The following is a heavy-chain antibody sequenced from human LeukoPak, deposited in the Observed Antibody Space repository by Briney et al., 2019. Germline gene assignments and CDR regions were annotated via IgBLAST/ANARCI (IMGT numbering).Heavy chain of an antibody. CDR3: AKDQDADYGQFDY. CDR2: ISGSGGST. Sequence: GGSLRLSCAASGFTVSSNYMSWVRQAPGKGLERVSAISGSGGSTYYADSVKGRFTISRDNSKNTLYLQMNSLRAEDTAVYYCAKDQDADYGQFDYWGQGTLVTVSS. J-gene: IGHJ4*02. CDR1: GFTVSSNY. D-gene: IGHD3-16*01. V-gene: IGHV3-23*01.